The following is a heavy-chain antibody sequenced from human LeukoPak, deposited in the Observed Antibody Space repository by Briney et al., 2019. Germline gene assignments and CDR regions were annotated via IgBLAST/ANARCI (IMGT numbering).Heavy chain of an antibody. CDR2: ISSGSKYI. CDR1: GFTFSSYS. V-gene: IGHV3-21*01. Sequence: GGSLRLSCADSGFTFSSYSMNWVRQAPGKGLEWVSSISSGSKYIYNADSVKGRFTIPRDNAKNSLYLQMNSLRAEDTAVYYCARALSYSYGSIDFWGQGTLVIVSS. CDR3: ARALSYSYGSIDF. D-gene: IGHD5-18*01. J-gene: IGHJ4*02.